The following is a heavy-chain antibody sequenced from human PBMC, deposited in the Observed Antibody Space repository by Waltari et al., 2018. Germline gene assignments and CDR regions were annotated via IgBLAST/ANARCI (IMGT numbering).Heavy chain of an antibody. V-gene: IGHV1-69*13. CDR1: EGTFSSYD. Sequence: QVQLVQSGAEVKKPGSSVKFSCKASEGTFSSYDISWVRQAPGQGLDWMGGIIPIFGTANYAQKFQGRVTITADESTSTAYMELSSLRSEDTAVYYCASYRDWFDPWGQGTLVTVSS. CDR3: ASYRDWFDP. J-gene: IGHJ5*02. CDR2: IIPIFGTA.